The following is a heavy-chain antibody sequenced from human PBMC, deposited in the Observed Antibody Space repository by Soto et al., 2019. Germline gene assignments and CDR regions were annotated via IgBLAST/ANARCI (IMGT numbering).Heavy chain of an antibody. V-gene: IGHV1-69*01. CDR3: SRGWIDGIWDYHFDY. J-gene: IGHJ4*02. Sequence: QVQLVQSGAEVKKPGSSVKVSCKASGGTFSSYAISWVRQAPGQGLEWMGGIIPIFGTANYAQKFQGRVTITADESTSTAYMELSSLRSEDTAIYYCSRGWIDGIWDYHFDYWGQGTLVTVSS. CDR1: GGTFSSYA. CDR2: IIPIFGTA. D-gene: IGHD3-16*01.